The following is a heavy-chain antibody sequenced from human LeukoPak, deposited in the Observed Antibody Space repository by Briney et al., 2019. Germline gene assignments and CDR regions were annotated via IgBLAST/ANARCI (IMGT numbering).Heavy chain of an antibody. D-gene: IGHD1-26*01. CDR1: GFTFSSYA. CDR2: ISGSGGST. CDR3: AKDPVGATLRYYFDY. Sequence: PGGSLILSCAASGFTFSSYAMSWVRQAPGKGLEWVSAISGSGGSTYYADSVKGRFTISRDNSKNTLYLQMNSLRAEDTAVYYCAKDPVGATLRYYFDYWGQGTLVTVSS. J-gene: IGHJ4*02. V-gene: IGHV3-23*01.